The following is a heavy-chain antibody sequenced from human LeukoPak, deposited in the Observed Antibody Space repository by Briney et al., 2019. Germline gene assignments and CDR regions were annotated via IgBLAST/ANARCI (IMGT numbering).Heavy chain of an antibody. CDR2: INYDARSR. Sequence: GGSLRLSCAASGFTFSLSWMHWVRQAPGKGLEWVSSINYDARSRTYADSVKGRLTISRDNAENTLYLQMNSLRAEDTAVYYCAKDSWFGGLGELSLAHWGQGTLVTVSS. CDR3: AKDSWFGGLGELSLAH. V-gene: IGHV3-74*01. CDR1: GFTFSLSW. J-gene: IGHJ4*02. D-gene: IGHD3-16*02.